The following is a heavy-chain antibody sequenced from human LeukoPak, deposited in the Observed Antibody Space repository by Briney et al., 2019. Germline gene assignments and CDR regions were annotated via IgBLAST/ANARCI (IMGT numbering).Heavy chain of an antibody. J-gene: IGHJ5*02. CDR3: ARRLQGGWFDP. V-gene: IGHV4-39*07. D-gene: IGHD4-11*01. CDR1: GGSISSSSYY. CDR2: IYYSGST. Sequence: SETLSLTCTVSGGSISSSSYYWGWIRQPPGKGLEWIGSIYYSGSTYYNPSLKSRVTISVDTSKNQFSLKLSSVTAADTAVYYCARRLQGGWFDPWGQGTLVTVSS.